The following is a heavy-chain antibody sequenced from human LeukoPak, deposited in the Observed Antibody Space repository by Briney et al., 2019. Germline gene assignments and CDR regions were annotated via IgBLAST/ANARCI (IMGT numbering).Heavy chain of an antibody. Sequence: KPSETLSLTCAVYGGSFSGYYWSWIRQPPGKGLEWIGEINHSGSTNYNPSLKSRVTISVDTSKNQFSLKLRSVTAADTAVYYCARGRVGATYFDYWGQGTLVTVSS. J-gene: IGHJ4*02. CDR2: INHSGST. V-gene: IGHV4-34*01. CDR3: ARGRVGATYFDY. CDR1: GGSFSGYY. D-gene: IGHD1-26*01.